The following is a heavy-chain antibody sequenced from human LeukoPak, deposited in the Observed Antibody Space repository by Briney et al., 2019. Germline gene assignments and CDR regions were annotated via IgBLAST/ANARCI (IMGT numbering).Heavy chain of an antibody. CDR2: ISYDGSNK. D-gene: IGHD5-18*01. V-gene: IGHV3-30*18. J-gene: IGHJ4*02. Sequence: GGSLRLSCAASGFTFSSYGMHWVRQAPGKGLEWVAVISYDGSNKYYADSVKGRFTISRDNSKNTLYLQMNSLRAEDTAVYYCAKDARGYSYTSHLDYWGQGTLVTVSS. CDR1: GFTFSSYG. CDR3: AKDARGYSYTSHLDY.